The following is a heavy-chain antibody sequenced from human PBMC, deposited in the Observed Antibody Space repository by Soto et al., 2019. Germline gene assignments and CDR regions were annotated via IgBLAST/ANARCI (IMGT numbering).Heavy chain of an antibody. J-gene: IGHJ6*02. D-gene: IGHD1-7*01. Sequence: QVQLVQSGAEVKKPGASVKVSCKASGYTFTGYYMHWVRQAPGQGLEWMGWINPNSGGTNYAQKFQGWVTKTRETSISTAYMELSRLRSDDTAVYYCARDLTGITGTSYYYYYGMDVWGQGTTVTVSS. CDR1: GYTFTGYY. CDR3: ARDLTGITGTSYYYYYGMDV. CDR2: INPNSGGT. V-gene: IGHV1-2*04.